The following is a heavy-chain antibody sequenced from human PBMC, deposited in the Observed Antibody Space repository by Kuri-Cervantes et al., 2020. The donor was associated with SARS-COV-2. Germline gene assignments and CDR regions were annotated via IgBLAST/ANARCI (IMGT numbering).Heavy chain of an antibody. CDR2: ISYDGNNK. CDR3: ARDEETVVTSYAFDI. V-gene: IGHV3-30-3*01. CDR1: GFTFSSYA. J-gene: IGHJ3*02. D-gene: IGHD4-23*01. Sequence: LSLTCAASGFTFSSYAMHWVRQAPGKGLEWVTVISYDGNNKYYADSVKGRFTISRDNSKNTLYLQMNSLRAEDTAVYYCARDEETVVTSYAFDIWGQGTMVTVSS.